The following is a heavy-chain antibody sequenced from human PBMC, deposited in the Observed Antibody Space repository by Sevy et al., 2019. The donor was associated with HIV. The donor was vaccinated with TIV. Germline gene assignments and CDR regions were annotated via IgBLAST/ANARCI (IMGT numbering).Heavy chain of an antibody. D-gene: IGHD6-19*01. V-gene: IGHV1-18*01. CDR3: ARSTQVAGRSNWFDP. Sequence: GESLKISCKASGYTFTSYGISWVRQAPGQGLEWMGWISTYNTVRNSAQKFHDRVTMTIDTSTSTAYMELRGLRSDDTAVYYCARSTQVAGRSNWFDPWGHGTLVTVSS. J-gene: IGHJ5*02. CDR2: ISTYNTVR. CDR1: GYTFTSYG.